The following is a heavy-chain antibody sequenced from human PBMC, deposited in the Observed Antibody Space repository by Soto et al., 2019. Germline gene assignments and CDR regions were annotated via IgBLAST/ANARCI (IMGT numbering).Heavy chain of an antibody. D-gene: IGHD3-10*01. V-gene: IGHV4-34*01. CDR2: IHYIGMT. Sequence: QVQVHQWGAGLLKPSETLSLNCDIYGESFSSYYWNWIRQSPEKGLEWIRDIHYIGMTNYNPSIRSGVTISSDTSKRQFSLILTTVKPADTAVYYCVTYAGRTPGWGPLADFWGQGTQFTVTS. J-gene: IGHJ4*02. CDR3: VTYAGRTPGWGPLADF. CDR1: GESFSSYY.